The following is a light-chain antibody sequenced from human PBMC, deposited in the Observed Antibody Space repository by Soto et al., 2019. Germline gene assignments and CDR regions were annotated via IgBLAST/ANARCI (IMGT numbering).Light chain of an antibody. J-gene: IGKJ1*01. Sequence: DIQMTQSPSSLSASVGDRVTITCRASQSIGWYLHWYQQKPGKAPKVLIYAASSLQSGVPSRFSGSGSGTDFTLTISSLQPEDCATYYCQQSFKALWTFSQGTKVEIK. CDR1: QSIGWY. CDR3: QQSFKALWT. V-gene: IGKV1-39*01. CDR2: AAS.